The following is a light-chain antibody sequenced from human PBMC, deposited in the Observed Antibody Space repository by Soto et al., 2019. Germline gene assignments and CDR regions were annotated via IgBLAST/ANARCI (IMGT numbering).Light chain of an antibody. CDR3: AAWDDSLSGYV. V-gene: IGLV1-47*02. CDR1: SSNIGKNY. J-gene: IGLJ1*01. CDR2: SND. Sequence: QTVVTQPPSASGTPGQRVTISCSGSSSNIGKNYVYWYQQVPGTAPKLLIYSNDRRPSGVPDRFSGSKSGTSASLAISGLRSEDEADYYCAAWDDSLSGYVFATGTKLPVL.